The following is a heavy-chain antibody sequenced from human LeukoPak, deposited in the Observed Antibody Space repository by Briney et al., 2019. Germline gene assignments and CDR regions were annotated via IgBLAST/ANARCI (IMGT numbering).Heavy chain of an antibody. Sequence: ASVKVSCKTSGYTFRSSGISWVRQAPGRGLEWMGWISAVNGDIHPAQKFQDRVTLTTDTSTSTAYMELRSLRSEDTAVYYCARAGISGFDGGYFDYWGQGTLVTVSS. D-gene: IGHD2-15*01. V-gene: IGHV1-18*01. CDR2: ISAVNGDI. J-gene: IGHJ4*02. CDR1: GYTFRSSG. CDR3: ARAGISGFDGGYFDY.